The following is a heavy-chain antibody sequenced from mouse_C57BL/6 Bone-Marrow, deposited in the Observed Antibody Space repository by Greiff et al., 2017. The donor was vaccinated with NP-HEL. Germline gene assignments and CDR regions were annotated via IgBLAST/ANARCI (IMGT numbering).Heavy chain of an antibody. D-gene: IGHD1-1*01. CDR1: GYTFTSYW. CDR3: ARSGFITTVDFDY. V-gene: IGHV1-64*01. Sequence: QVQLQQPGAELVKPGASVKLSCKASGYTFTSYWMHWVKQRPGQGLEWIGMIHPNSGSTNYNEKFKSKATLTVDKSSSTAYMQLSSLTSEDSAVYYCARSGFITTVDFDYWGQGTTLTVSS. J-gene: IGHJ2*01. CDR2: IHPNSGST.